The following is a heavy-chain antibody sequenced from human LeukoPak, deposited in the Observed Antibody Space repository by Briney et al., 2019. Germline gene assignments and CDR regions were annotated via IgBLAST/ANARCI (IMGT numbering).Heavy chain of an antibody. J-gene: IGHJ6*02. Sequence: ASVKVSCKTSGYTFTGYYIHWLRQVPGQGLEWMGWINPNSGGSDYAQKFQGRVTMTRDTSISTAYMELSRLRSDDTAVYYCARVTTMVRARNGMDVWGQGTTVTVSS. CDR3: ARVTTMVRARNGMDV. CDR1: GYTFTGYY. D-gene: IGHD3-10*01. CDR2: INPNSGGS. V-gene: IGHV1-2*02.